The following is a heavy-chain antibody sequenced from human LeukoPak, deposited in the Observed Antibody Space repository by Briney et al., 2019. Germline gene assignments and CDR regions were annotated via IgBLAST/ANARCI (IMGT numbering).Heavy chain of an antibody. CDR1: GFTFSNAW. V-gene: IGHV3-15*01. D-gene: IGHD6-19*01. J-gene: IGHJ4*02. CDR2: IKSKSDGGTT. CDR3: VTGVAVAAY. Sequence: GSLRLSCAASGFTFSNAWMSWVRQAPGKGLEWVGRIKSKSDGGTTYYTTPVKGRLTISRDDSRNTLFLQMNSLKTEDTAVYYCVTGVAVAAYWGQGTLVTVSS.